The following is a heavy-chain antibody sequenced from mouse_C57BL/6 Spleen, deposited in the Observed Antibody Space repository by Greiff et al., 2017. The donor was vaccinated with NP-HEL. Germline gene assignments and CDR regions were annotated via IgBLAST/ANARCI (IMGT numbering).Heavy chain of an antibody. CDR1: GFSLTSYG. Sequence: VMLVESGPGLVQPSQSLSITCTVSGFSLTSYGVHWVRQSPGKGLEWLGVIWSGGSTDYNAAFISRLSISKDNSKSQVFFKMNSLQADDTAIYYCARRRDDGYNDYYAMDYWGQGTSVTVSS. CDR2: IWSGGST. J-gene: IGHJ4*01. D-gene: IGHD2-3*01. V-gene: IGHV2-2*01. CDR3: ARRRDDGYNDYYAMDY.